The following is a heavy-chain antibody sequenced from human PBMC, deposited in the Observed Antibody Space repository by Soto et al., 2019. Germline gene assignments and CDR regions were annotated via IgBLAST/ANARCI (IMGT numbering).Heavy chain of an antibody. J-gene: IGHJ5*02. V-gene: IGHV4-31*03. CDR3: ARAYDSSGNCPFDP. D-gene: IGHD3-22*01. Sequence: SETLSLTCTVSGGSISSGGYYWSWIRQHAGKGLEWIGYIYYSGSTYYNPSLKSRVTISVDTSKNQFSLKLSSVTAADTAVYYCARAYDSSGNCPFDPWGQGTLVTVS. CDR1: GGSISSGGYY. CDR2: IYYSGST.